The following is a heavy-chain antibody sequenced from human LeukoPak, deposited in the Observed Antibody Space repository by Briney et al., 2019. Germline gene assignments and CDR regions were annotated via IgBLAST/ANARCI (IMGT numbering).Heavy chain of an antibody. V-gene: IGHV4-59*08. D-gene: IGHD3-22*01. CDR1: GGPISSYY. Sequence: SETLSLTCTVSGGPISSYYWSWIRQPPGKGLEWIGYIYYSGSTNYNPSLKSRVTISVDTSKNQFSLKLSSVTAADTAVYYCARHYYGANFDYWGQGTLVTVSS. J-gene: IGHJ4*02. CDR2: IYYSGST. CDR3: ARHYYGANFDY.